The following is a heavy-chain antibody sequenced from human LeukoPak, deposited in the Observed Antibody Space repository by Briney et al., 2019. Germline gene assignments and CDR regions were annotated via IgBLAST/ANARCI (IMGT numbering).Heavy chain of an antibody. D-gene: IGHD5-18*01. CDR3: AKASRFGYSYGPREYFYYMDV. J-gene: IGHJ6*03. V-gene: IGHV3-30*18. Sequence: GSLRLSCAASGFTFSSYGMHWVRQAPGKGLEWVAVISYDGSNKYYADSVKGRFTISRDNSKNTLYLQMNTLRAEDTAVYYCAKASRFGYSYGPREYFYYMDVWGKGTTVTISS. CDR2: ISYDGSNK. CDR1: GFTFSSYG.